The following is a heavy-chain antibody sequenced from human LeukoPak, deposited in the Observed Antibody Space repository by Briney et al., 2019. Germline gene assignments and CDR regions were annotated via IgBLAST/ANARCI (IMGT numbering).Heavy chain of an antibody. CDR1: GFTFSSYA. J-gene: IGHJ1*01. Sequence: TGGSLRLSCAASGFTFSSYAMSWVRQAPGKGLEWVSAISGSGGSTYYADSVKGRFTISRDNSKNTLYLQMNSLRAEDTAVYYCAKDRDPMNRAFQHWGQGTLVTVSS. D-gene: IGHD1-14*01. CDR3: AKDRDPMNRAFQH. V-gene: IGHV3-23*01. CDR2: ISGSGGST.